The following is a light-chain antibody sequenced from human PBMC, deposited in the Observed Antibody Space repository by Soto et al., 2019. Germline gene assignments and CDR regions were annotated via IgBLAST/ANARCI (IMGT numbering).Light chain of an antibody. Sequence: QSALTQPASVSGSPGQSITISCTGTSSDVGAYNYVSWYQQQSGKAPKLMIHEVRNRPSGVSNRFSGSKSGNTASLTISGLQAEDEADYYCSSYTTSRAYVFGIGTKLTVL. V-gene: IGLV2-14*01. CDR3: SSYTTSRAYV. CDR1: SSDVGAYNY. J-gene: IGLJ1*01. CDR2: EVR.